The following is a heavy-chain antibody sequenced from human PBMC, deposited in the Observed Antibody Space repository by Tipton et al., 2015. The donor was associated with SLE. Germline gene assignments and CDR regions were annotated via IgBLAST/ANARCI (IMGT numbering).Heavy chain of an antibody. CDR2: ISYDGTTK. D-gene: IGHD5-18*01. Sequence: SLRLSCAASGFTFRNYAMYWVRQAPGKGLEWVAGISYDGTTKYYADFLKGRLTISRDNSKNTLYLQVSSLRSEDTAVYFCARGGGGNNYGYLYCFDNWGQGTLVTVSS. CDR3: ARGGGGNNYGYLYCFDN. J-gene: IGHJ4*02. CDR1: GFTFRNYA. V-gene: IGHV3-30*04.